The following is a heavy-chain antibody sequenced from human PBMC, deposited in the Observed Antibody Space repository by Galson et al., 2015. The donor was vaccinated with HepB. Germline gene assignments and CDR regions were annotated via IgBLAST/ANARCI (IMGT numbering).Heavy chain of an antibody. CDR1: GFTFSGCG. CDR2: ISYDGNNN. Sequence: SLRLSCAASGFTFSGCGLHWVRQAPGKGLEWVSFISYDGNNNSYIDSVKGRFTIFRDNSKNTVYLQMSSLRTEDTAIYYCARDQRANDFWSGYFWFDPWGQGTLVTVSS. CDR3: ARDQRANDFWSGYFWFDP. V-gene: IGHV3-30-3*01. J-gene: IGHJ5*02. D-gene: IGHD3-3*01.